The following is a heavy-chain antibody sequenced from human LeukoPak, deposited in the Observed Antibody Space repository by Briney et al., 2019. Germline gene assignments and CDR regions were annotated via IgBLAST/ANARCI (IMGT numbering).Heavy chain of an antibody. CDR1: GFTFSSYG. J-gene: IGHJ6*03. CDR2: IWYDGSNK. V-gene: IGHV3-33*01. CDR3: ARGVTAGPSYYYYYMDV. D-gene: IGHD6-13*01. Sequence: GGSLRLSCAASGFTFSSYGMHWVRQAPGKGLEWVAVIWYDGSNKYYADSVKGRFTISRDNSKNTLYLQMNSLGAEDTAVYYCARGVTAGPSYYYYYMDVWGKGTTVTVSS.